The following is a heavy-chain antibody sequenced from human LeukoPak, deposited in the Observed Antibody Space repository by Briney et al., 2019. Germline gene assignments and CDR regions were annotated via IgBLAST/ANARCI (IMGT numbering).Heavy chain of an antibody. CDR3: ARDRGRYYDSRGFYWGYYFDS. J-gene: IGHJ4*02. V-gene: IGHV3-23*01. CDR2: ISGSGDST. CDR1: GFTFSSYG. Sequence: GGSLRLSCAASGFTFSSYGMNRVRQAPGKGLEWVSTISGSGDSTYYADSVKGRFTISRDNSKDTLYLQMSSVRVDDTAVYYCARDRGRYYDSRGFYWGYYFDSWGQGILVTVST. D-gene: IGHD3-22*01.